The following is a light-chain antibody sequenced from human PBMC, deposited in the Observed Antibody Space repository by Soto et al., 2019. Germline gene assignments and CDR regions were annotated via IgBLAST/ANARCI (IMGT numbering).Light chain of an antibody. J-gene: IGKJ4*01. CDR2: GAS. V-gene: IGKV3-15*01. CDR1: QSVSSN. Sequence: EIVMTQSPGTLSVSPGERAALSCRASQSVSSNLAWYQQQPGQAPRLLIYGASTRATGIPARFSGSGSGTEFTLSISSLQSEDFAVYYCQQFNKWPLTFGGGTRVEIK. CDR3: QQFNKWPLT.